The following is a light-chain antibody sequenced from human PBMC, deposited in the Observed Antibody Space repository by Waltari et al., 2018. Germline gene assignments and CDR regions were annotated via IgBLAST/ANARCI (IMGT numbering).Light chain of an antibody. Sequence: EIVVTQSPATLSVSPGVRVTLSCRASQNVGTSLAWYQQKPGQTPRLLIFGAYSRASGVPARFSGSGSGTDFTLAISSLQSEDFAVYYCQQYEDWPRHSFGGGTKVQIE. V-gene: IGKV3-15*01. CDR3: QQYEDWPRHS. CDR1: QNVGTS. J-gene: IGKJ4*01. CDR2: GAY.